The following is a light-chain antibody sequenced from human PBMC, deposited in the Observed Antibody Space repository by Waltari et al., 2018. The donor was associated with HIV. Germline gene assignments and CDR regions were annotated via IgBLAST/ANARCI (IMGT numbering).Light chain of an antibody. CDR2: EVS. CDR3: CSYAGSSTYV. J-gene: IGLJ1*01. V-gene: IGLV2-23*02. CDR1: SRDVGSYNL. Sequence: QSALTQPASVSGSPGQSITISCTGTSRDVGSYNLVSWYQQHPGKAPKLMIYEVSKRPSGVSNRFSGSKSGNTASLTISGLQAEDEADYYCCSYAGSSTYVFETGTKVTVL.